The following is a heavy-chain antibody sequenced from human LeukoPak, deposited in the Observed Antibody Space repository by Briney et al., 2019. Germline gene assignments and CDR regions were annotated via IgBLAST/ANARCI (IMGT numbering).Heavy chain of an antibody. CDR1: GFTFSSYS. CDR3: VRRLDV. V-gene: IGHV3-48*04. CDR2: ISDNGRTK. J-gene: IGHJ6*02. Sequence: GGSLRLSCAASGFTFSSYSMNWVRQAPGKGLEWVSHISDNGRTKYYANSVQGRFTVSRDNAKNSLYLQMNSLRAEDTAVYFCVRRLDVWGQGTTVTVSS.